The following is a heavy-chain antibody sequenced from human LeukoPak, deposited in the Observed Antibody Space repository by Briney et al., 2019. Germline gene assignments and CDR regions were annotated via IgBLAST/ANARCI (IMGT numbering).Heavy chain of an antibody. V-gene: IGHV4-34*01. CDR1: GFTFSNYG. Sequence: GSLRLSCAVSGFTFSNYGMNWVRQPPGKGLEWIGEINHSGSTNYNPSLKSRVTISVDTSKNQFSLKLSSVTAADTAVYYCARGRHSTSNWFDPWGQGTLVTVSS. J-gene: IGHJ5*02. D-gene: IGHD6-6*01. CDR2: INHSGST. CDR3: ARGRHSTSNWFDP.